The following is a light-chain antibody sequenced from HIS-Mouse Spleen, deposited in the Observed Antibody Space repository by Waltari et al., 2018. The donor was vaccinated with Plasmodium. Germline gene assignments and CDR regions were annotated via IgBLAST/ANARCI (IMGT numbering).Light chain of an antibody. CDR1: AWPEKC. J-gene: IGLJ3*02. V-gene: IGLV3-10*01. CDR3: YSTDSSGNHRV. Sequence: SYELTQPPSVSVSPGQTARITCSGDAWPEKCDYWYQQKSGQAPVLVIYEDSKRPSRIPARFSGSSSWTMATLTISGAQVEDEADYYCYSTDSSGNHRVFGGGTKLTVL. CDR2: EDS.